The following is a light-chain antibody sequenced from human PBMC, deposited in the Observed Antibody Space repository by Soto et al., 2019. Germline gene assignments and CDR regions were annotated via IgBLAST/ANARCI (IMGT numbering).Light chain of an antibody. J-gene: IGKJ1*01. Sequence: EIVMTQSPATLSVSPGERATLSCRASQSVSSNLAWYQQKPGQAPRLLIYRASTRATGIPARFSGSGSGTEFTLTISSLQSEDFAVYSCQQYNNWPRTFGQGTKVELK. V-gene: IGKV3-15*01. CDR1: QSVSSN. CDR3: QQYNNWPRT. CDR2: RAS.